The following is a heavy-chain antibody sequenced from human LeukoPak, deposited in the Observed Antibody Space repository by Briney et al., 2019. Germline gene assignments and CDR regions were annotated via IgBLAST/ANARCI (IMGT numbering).Heavy chain of an antibody. CDR2: ISGSGRST. V-gene: IGHV3-23*01. D-gene: IGHD4-11*01. CDR1: GFTFSSYA. CDR3: TRVAEKSLTTVDKGWFDP. J-gene: IGHJ5*02. Sequence: SGGSLRLSCAASGFTFSSYAMSWVRQDPGKGLEWVSAISGSGRSTYYADSVKGRFTISRDNSKNTLFLQMDSLRDGDTALYYCTRVAEKSLTTVDKGWFDPWGQGTLVTVAS.